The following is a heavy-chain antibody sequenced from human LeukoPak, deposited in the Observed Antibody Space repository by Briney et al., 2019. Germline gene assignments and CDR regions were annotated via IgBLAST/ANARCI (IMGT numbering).Heavy chain of an antibody. CDR3: ARGVSGYYTIDY. V-gene: IGHV4-34*01. CDR2: INHSGST. D-gene: IGHD2-8*01. CDR1: GGSFSGYY. Sequence: MASETLSLTCAVYGGSFSGYYWSWIRQPPGKGLEWIGEINHSGSTNYNPSLKSRVTISVDTSKNQFSLKLSSVTAADTAVYYCARGVSGYYTIDYWGQGTLVTVSS. J-gene: IGHJ4*02.